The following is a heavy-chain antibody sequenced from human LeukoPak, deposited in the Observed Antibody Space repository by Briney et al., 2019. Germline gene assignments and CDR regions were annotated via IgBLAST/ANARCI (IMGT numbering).Heavy chain of an antibody. CDR3: ARGWGGGTNEQWPVRGDYFDY. D-gene: IGHD6-19*01. CDR2: ITPSSGGT. V-gene: IGHV1-2*02. CDR1: GYTLTDYY. Sequence: GASVKVSCKASGYTLTDYYIHWVRQAPGQGLEWMGWITPSSGGTIYAQKFQGRVTMTRDMSISTAYMELSRLRSEDTAVYYCARGWGGGTNEQWPVRGDYFDYWGQGTLVTVSS. J-gene: IGHJ4*02.